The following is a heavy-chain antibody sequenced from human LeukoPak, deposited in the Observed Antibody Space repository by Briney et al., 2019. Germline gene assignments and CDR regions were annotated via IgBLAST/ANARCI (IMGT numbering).Heavy chain of an antibody. V-gene: IGHV3-23*01. D-gene: IGHD6-13*01. CDR2: ISGSGGST. CDR3: ARTLEQQLVPGYFDY. Sequence: GGSLRLSCEASGFTFSSYGMSWVRQAPGKGLEWVSTISGSGGSTYYADSVKGRFTISRDNSKNTLLLQMNSLRAEDTAVYYCARTLEQQLVPGYFDYWGQGTLVTVSS. J-gene: IGHJ4*02. CDR1: GFTFSSYG.